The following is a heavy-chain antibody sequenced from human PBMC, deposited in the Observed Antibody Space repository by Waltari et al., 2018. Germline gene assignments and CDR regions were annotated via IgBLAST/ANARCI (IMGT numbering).Heavy chain of an antibody. V-gene: IGHV4-31*03. CDR1: GGPPSSGSYY. J-gene: IGHJ4*02. CDR2: IHHSGGT. CDR3: ARQLNPRAPYFDL. Sequence: QVQLQESGPGLVKPSQTLSLTCIFSGGPPSSGSYYWSWIRQHPGKALEWIGYIHHSGGTLYNPSLESRATIRVDTSKNQLSLRLNSVSAADTAVYYCARQLNPRAPYFDLWGQGALVTVAS.